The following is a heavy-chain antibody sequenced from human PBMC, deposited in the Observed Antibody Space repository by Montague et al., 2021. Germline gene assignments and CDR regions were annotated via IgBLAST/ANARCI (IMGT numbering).Heavy chain of an antibody. Sequence: SLRLSWAASGFTFSNYWMSWVRQAPGKGLEWVANIKQDGSEKHYVDSVKGRFTISRDNAKNSLYLQMNSLRVEDTAVYFCARDQGQGYCGGDCYVGLDYWGQGTLVTVSS. V-gene: IGHV3-7*01. D-gene: IGHD2-21*01. CDR3: ARDQGQGYCGGDCYVGLDY. CDR2: IKQDGSEK. J-gene: IGHJ4*02. CDR1: GFTFSNYW.